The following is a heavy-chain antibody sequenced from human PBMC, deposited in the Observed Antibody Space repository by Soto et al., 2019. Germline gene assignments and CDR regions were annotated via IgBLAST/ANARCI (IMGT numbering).Heavy chain of an antibody. V-gene: IGHV3-21*01. Sequence: PGGSLRLSCAASGFTFSSYSMNWVRQAPGKGLEWVSSISSSSSYIYYADSVKGRFTISRDNAKNSLYLQMNSLRAEDTAVYYCARDLDYDDSSGYYYYYYGMDVWGQGTTVTVSS. J-gene: IGHJ6*02. CDR1: GFTFSSYS. D-gene: IGHD3-22*01. CDR3: ARDLDYDDSSGYYYYYYGMDV. CDR2: ISSSSSYI.